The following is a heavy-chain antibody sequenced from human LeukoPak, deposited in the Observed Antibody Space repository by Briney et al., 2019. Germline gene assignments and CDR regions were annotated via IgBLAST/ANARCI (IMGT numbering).Heavy chain of an antibody. CDR2: INPNSGGA. CDR3: ARDQDYGGTSDY. D-gene: IGHD4-23*01. J-gene: IGHJ4*02. V-gene: IGHV1-2*02. CDR1: GYTFTGYY. Sequence: ASVKVSCKASGYTFTGYYMHWVRQAPGQGLEWMGWINPNSGGANYAQKFQGRVTMTRDTSISTAYMELSRLRSDDTAVYYCARDQDYGGTSDYWGQGTLVTVSS.